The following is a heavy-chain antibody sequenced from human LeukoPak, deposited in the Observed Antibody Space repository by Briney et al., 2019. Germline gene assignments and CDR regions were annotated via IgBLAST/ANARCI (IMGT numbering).Heavy chain of an antibody. V-gene: IGHV4-59*01. J-gene: IGHJ5*02. Sequence: KPSETLSLTCTVSGGSISSYYWSWIRQPPGKGLEWIGYIYYSGSTNYNPSLKSRVTIPVDTSKNQFSLKLSSVTAADTAVYYCARGGYSYGINWFDPWGQGTLVTVSS. D-gene: IGHD5-18*01. CDR3: ARGGYSYGINWFDP. CDR1: GGSISSYY. CDR2: IYYSGST.